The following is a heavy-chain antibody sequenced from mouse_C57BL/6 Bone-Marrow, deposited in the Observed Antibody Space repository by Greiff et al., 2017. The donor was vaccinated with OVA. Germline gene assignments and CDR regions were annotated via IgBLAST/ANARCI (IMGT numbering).Heavy chain of an antibody. J-gene: IGHJ3*01. CDR3: ERPWGYYLFAF. CDR1: GFTFSDYG. D-gene: IGHD2-3*01. V-gene: IGHV5-17*01. CDR2: ISSGSSNI. Sequence: EVQLVESGGGLVKPGGSLKLSCAASGFTFSDYGMHWVRQAPEKGLEWVAYISSGSSNIYYADTVKGRFTISRDNAKNTLFLQMTSLRSEDTAMYYCERPWGYYLFAFWGQGTLVTVSA.